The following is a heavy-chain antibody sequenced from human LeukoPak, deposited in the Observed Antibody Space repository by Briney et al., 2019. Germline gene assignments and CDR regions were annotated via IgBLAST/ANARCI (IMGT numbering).Heavy chain of an antibody. Sequence: SETLSLTCTVPGGSISSSNYYWGWIRQPPGKGLEWIGSIYYSGSTYYNPSLKSRVTISVDTSKNQFSLKLSSVTAADTAVYYCARHIRSGSEYFQHWGQGTLVTVSS. CDR3: ARHIRSGSEYFQH. V-gene: IGHV4-39*01. CDR1: GGSISSSNYY. CDR2: IYYSGST. D-gene: IGHD1-14*01. J-gene: IGHJ1*01.